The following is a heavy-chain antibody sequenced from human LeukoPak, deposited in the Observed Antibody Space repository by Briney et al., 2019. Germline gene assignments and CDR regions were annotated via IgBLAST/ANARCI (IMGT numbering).Heavy chain of an antibody. CDR3: AKDMGCSSTSCYYYYYGMDV. CDR1: GFTFDDYA. J-gene: IGHJ6*02. CDR2: ISWNSGSI. D-gene: IGHD2-2*01. Sequence: PGGSLRLSCAASGFTFDDYAMHWVRQAPGKGLEWVSGISWNSGSIGYADSVKGRFTISRDNAKNSLYLQMNSLGTEDTALYYCAKDMGCSSTSCYYYYYGMDVWGQGTTVTVSS. V-gene: IGHV3-9*01.